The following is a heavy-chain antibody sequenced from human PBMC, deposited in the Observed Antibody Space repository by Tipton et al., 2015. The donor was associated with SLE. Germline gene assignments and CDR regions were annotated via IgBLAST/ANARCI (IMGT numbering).Heavy chain of an antibody. CDR2: IYYSGIT. CDR3: ARGAGGDFWRDHSYYMDV. Sequence: TLSLTCTVSGGSINNTSSYWGFIRLPPGKGLEWIGSIYYSGITQYNPSLKSRVTISVDTSKNQFSLRLNSVSAADTAVYYCARGAGGDFWRDHSYYMDVWGKGTTVTVSS. D-gene: IGHD3-3*01. J-gene: IGHJ6*03. CDR1: GGSINNTSSY. V-gene: IGHV4-39*07.